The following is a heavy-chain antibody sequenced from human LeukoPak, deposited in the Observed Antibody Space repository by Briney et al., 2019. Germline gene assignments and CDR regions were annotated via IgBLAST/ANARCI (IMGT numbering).Heavy chain of an antibody. J-gene: IGHJ6*03. D-gene: IGHD1-1*01. CDR3: VSGTAPKSYYYYYMDV. CDR2: IWQSGST. V-gene: IGHV4-61*01. CDR1: GVSIGRGPHY. Sequence: PSETLSLTCIVSGVSIGRGPHYWSWIRQPPGKGLEWIGYIWQSGSTNYSPSFKSRVTMSVDTSNNQVSLKLTSVTAADTAVYYCVSGTAPKSYYYYYMDVWGKGTTVTVSS.